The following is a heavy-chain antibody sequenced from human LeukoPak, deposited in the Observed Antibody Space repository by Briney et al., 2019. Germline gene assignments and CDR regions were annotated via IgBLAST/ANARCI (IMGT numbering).Heavy chain of an antibody. D-gene: IGHD1-1*01. Sequence: ASVKVSCKASGGTFSSYAISWVRQAPGQGLEWMGGIIPIFGTANYAQKFQGRVTITADESTSTAYMGLSSLRSEDTAVYYCARGVATGTYYYYYMDVWGKGTTVTVSS. J-gene: IGHJ6*03. V-gene: IGHV1-69*13. CDR1: GGTFSSYA. CDR2: IIPIFGTA. CDR3: ARGVATGTYYYYYMDV.